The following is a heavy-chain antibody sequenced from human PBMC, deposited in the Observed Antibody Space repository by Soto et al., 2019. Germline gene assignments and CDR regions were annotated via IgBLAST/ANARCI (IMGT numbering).Heavy chain of an antibody. D-gene: IGHD1-26*01. CDR1: GGSISSLGYY. CDR2: ILSTGSS. Sequence: SVTLSLTCSVSGGSISSLGYYWSWIRQHPGKGLEWIGSILSTGSSHSNPSLKSRVTMSLDTSQNQLSLRVTSVTAADTAVYFCAARGSYFTYWGQGALVTVSS. V-gene: IGHV4-31*03. J-gene: IGHJ4*02. CDR3: AARGSYFTY.